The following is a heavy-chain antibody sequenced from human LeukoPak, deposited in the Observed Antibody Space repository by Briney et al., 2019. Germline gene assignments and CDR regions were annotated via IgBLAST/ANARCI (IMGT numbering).Heavy chain of an antibody. V-gene: IGHV1-2*02. CDR3: AREVVVVPAAWGYFDY. CDR2: INPNSGGT. D-gene: IGHD2-2*01. CDR1: GYTFTSYD. Sequence: ASVKVSCKASGYTFTSYDINWVRQAPGQGLEWMGWINPNSGGTNYAQKFQGRVTMTRDTSVSTAYMELSRLRSDDTAVYYCAREVVVVPAAWGYFDYWGQGTLVTVSS. J-gene: IGHJ4*02.